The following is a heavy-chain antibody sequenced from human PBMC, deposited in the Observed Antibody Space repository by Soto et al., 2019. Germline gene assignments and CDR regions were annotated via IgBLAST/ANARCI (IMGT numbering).Heavy chain of an antibody. CDR1: GYTFTSYG. V-gene: IGHV1-18*01. CDR3: ARDGAYYYGSGSYYWFDY. Sequence: ASVKVSCKASGYTFTSYGISWVRQAPGQGLEWMGWISAYNGNTNYAQKLQGRVTMTTDTSTSTAYMELRSLRSDDTAVYYCARDGAYYYGSGSYYWFDYWGQGTLVTVSS. J-gene: IGHJ4*02. CDR2: ISAYNGNT. D-gene: IGHD3-10*01.